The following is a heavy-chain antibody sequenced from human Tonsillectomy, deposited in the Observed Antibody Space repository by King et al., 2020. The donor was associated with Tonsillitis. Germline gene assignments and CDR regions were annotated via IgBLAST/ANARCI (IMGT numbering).Heavy chain of an antibody. V-gene: IGHV3-7*01. Sequence: VQLVESGGGLVQPGGSLRLSCVASGFTFRRNWMSWVRQAPGKGLEWVANIKQDGSEKYYVDSVKGRFTISRDNAQNSVYLQMNSLRDEDTAVYYCAREDSSGYDDVFDIWGRGTMVTVSS. J-gene: IGHJ3*02. CDR3: AREDSSGYDDVFDI. CDR2: IKQDGSEK. D-gene: IGHD3-22*01. CDR1: GFTFRRNW.